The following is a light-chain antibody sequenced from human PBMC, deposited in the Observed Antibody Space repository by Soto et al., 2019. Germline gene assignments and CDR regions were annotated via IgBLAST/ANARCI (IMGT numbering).Light chain of an antibody. CDR1: SSNIGSNT. V-gene: IGLV1-44*01. J-gene: IGLJ3*02. Sequence: QSVLTQPPSASGTPGQRVTISCSGSSSNIGSNTVNWYQQLPGTAPNLLLYSNNQRPSGVPDRSSGSKSGTSASLAISGLQSEDEADYYCAAWDDSLNGLWVFGGGTKLTVL. CDR2: SNN. CDR3: AAWDDSLNGLWV.